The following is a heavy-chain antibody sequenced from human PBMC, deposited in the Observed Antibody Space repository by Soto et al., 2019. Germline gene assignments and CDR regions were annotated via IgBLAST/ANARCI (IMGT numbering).Heavy chain of an antibody. D-gene: IGHD3-3*01. J-gene: IGHJ6*03. CDR3: ARGDGGGRYDFWSGEYYYYYMDV. V-gene: IGHV3-11*01. Sequence: GGSLRLSCAASGFTFSDYYMSWIRQAPGKGLEWVSYISSSGSTIYYADSVKGRFTISRGNAKNSLYLQMNSLRAEDTAVYYCARGDGGGRYDFWSGEYYYYYMDVWGKGTTVTVSS. CDR2: ISSSGSTI. CDR1: GFTFSDYY.